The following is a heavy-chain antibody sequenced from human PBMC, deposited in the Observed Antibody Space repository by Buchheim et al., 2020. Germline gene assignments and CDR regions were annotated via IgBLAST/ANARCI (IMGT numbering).Heavy chain of an antibody. Sequence: QVQLQESGPGLVKPSETLSLTCAVYGGSFSGYYWSWIRQPPGKGLEWIGEINHSGSTNYNPSLKSRVTISVDTSKNQFSLKLSSVTAADTAVYYCARATSWYQLLHRWFDPWGQGTL. CDR3: ARATSWYQLLHRWFDP. CDR1: GGSFSGYY. CDR2: INHSGST. V-gene: IGHV4-34*01. D-gene: IGHD2-2*01. J-gene: IGHJ5*02.